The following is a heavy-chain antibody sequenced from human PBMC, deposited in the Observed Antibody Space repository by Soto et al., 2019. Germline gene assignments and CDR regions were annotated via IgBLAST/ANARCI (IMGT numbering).Heavy chain of an antibody. CDR1: GGSFSSFG. J-gene: IGHJ1*01. CDR2: IIPVFGRP. Sequence: GASVKVSGKASGGSFSSFGISWVRQAPGQGLEWMGGIIPVFGRPNYAQRFRGRLTITADESTNTVYLELIDLRSEDTAVYYCAREGSGYNLWGQGTQVTVSS. D-gene: IGHD5-12*01. V-gene: IGHV1-69*13. CDR3: AREGSGYNL.